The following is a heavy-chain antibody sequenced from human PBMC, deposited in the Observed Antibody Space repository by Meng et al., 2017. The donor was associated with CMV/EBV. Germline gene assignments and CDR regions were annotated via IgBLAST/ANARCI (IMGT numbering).Heavy chain of an antibody. J-gene: IGHJ4*02. Sequence: QVQLVQSGAEMKKPXXSVKVPCTTSGFTFSDHYIHWVRQAPGQGLEWMGWVSSNNDATKYARKFQGRVSMTRDTSSSTAHMELRRLMSDDTAVYYCVRSSGWSRFDYGGQGTLVTVSS. V-gene: IGHV1-2*02. D-gene: IGHD6-19*01. CDR1: GFTFSDHY. CDR3: VRSSGWSRFDY. CDR2: VSSNNDAT.